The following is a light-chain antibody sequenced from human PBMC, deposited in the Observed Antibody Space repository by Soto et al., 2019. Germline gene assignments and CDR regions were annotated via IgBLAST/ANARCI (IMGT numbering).Light chain of an antibody. CDR1: QRIGTY. J-gene: IGKJ4*01. Sequence: DIQMTQSPSSLSASVGDRVTITCRASQRIGTYLNWYQQKPGKAPKLLIYAASTLQSGVPSRFSGSGSGTDFTLTISSLHPEDFATYYCQQSYSTPLGFGGGTKVDIK. CDR3: QQSYSTPLG. CDR2: AAS. V-gene: IGKV1-39*01.